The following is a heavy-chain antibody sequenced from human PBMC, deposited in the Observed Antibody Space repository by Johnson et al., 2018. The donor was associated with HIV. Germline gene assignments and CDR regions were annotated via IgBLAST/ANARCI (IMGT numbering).Heavy chain of an antibody. V-gene: IGHV3-30*04. J-gene: IGHJ3*02. CDR3: AREARNNWNYEGESFDI. Sequence: QVQLVESGGGVVQPGRSLRLSCAASGFTFSSYTLHWVRQAPGKGLEWVALISVDGNNEYYTDSVKGRFTISRDISKNTLYLQMNSLRTEETAVYYCAREARNNWNYEGESFDIWGQGTMVTVSS. D-gene: IGHD1-7*01. CDR1: GFTFSSYT. CDR2: ISVDGNNE.